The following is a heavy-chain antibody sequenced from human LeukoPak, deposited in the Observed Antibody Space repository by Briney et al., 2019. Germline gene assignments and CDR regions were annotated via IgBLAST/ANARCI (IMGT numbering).Heavy chain of an antibody. Sequence: GGSLRLSCVVSGFTLSSDWMSWVRQAPGKGLEWVANIKKDGIEKYYVESVKGRFTISRDNAKNSLYLQMNSLRAEDTAVYYCARGRYSSRSGGYYFDIWGQGTLVTVSS. J-gene: IGHJ4*02. V-gene: IGHV3-7*01. D-gene: IGHD2-2*01. CDR3: ARGRYSSRSGGYYFDI. CDR2: IKKDGIEK. CDR1: GFTLSSDW.